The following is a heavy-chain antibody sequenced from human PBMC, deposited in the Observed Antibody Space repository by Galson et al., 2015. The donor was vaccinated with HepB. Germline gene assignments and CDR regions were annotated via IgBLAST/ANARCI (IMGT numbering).Heavy chain of an antibody. V-gene: IGHV3-23*01. CDR3: AKDRGWELLGPFDY. CDR1: GFTFSSYA. J-gene: IGHJ4*02. Sequence: SLRLSCAASGFTFSSYAMSWVRQAPGKELEWVSAISGSGGSTYYADSVKGRFTISRDNSKNTLYLQMNSLRAEDTAVYYCAKDRGWELLGPFDYWGQGTLVTVSS. CDR2: ISGSGGST. D-gene: IGHD1-26*01.